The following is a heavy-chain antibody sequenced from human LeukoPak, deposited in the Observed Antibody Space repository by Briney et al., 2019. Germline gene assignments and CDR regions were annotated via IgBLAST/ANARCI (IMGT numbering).Heavy chain of an antibody. J-gene: IGHJ4*02. D-gene: IGHD1-1*01. CDR1: GFTFSTFG. CDR3: ARSLFKNSWYLEH. Sequence: PGGSLRLSCAASGFTFSTFGMSWARQAPGKGLEWVSAIIASGANTFYADSVKGRFTVSRDNSKNTLYLQMNSLRAEDTAVYYCARSLFKNSWYLEHWGQGTLVTVSS. CDR2: IIASGANT. V-gene: IGHV3-23*01.